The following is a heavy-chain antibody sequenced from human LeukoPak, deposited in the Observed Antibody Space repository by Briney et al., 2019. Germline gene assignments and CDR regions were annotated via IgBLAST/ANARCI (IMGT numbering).Heavy chain of an antibody. D-gene: IGHD3-16*01. Sequence: PGESLRLSCAASGFTFGTYAMSWVRQAPGKGLEWVAVIWYDASEKYYADSVKGRFTISRDNSKNTLYLQMNSLRAEDTAVYYCARWGDNKILDYWGQGTLVTVSS. J-gene: IGHJ4*02. CDR1: GFTFGTYA. CDR2: IWYDASEK. V-gene: IGHV3-33*08. CDR3: ARWGDNKILDY.